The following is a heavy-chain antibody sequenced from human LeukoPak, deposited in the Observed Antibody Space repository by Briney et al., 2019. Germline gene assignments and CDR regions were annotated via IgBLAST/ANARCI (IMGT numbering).Heavy chain of an antibody. V-gene: IGHV3-30*18. CDR3: VKSGGYATAIRYFDL. CDR1: GFTFSSYG. J-gene: IGHJ2*01. Sequence: GGSLRLSCAASGFTFSSYGMHWVRQAPGKGLEWVAVISYDGSNKYYADSVKGRFTISRDNAKNSLYLQMDSLRTEDTALYYCVKSGGYATAIRYFDLWGRGTLVTVSS. CDR2: ISYDGSNK. D-gene: IGHD2-21*02.